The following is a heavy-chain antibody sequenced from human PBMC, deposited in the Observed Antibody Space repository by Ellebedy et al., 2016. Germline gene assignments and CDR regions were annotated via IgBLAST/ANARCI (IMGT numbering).Heavy chain of an antibody. J-gene: IGHJ4*02. CDR3: ARDNSMAL. Sequence: SETLSLXXAVSGGSISTSYWSWIRQPPGKGLEWIGYMYYNSGSTSGSTNYNPSLKSRVTISVDTSKNQFSLKLSSVTAADTAVYYCARDNSMALWGQGTLVTVSS. CDR1: GGSISTSY. CDR2: MYYNSGSTSGST. D-gene: IGHD2/OR15-2a*01. V-gene: IGHV4-59*01.